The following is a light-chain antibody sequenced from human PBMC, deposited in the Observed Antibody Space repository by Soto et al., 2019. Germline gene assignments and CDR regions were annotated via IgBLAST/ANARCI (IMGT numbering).Light chain of an antibody. CDR2: WAS. Sequence: DIVMTQSPDSLAVSLGERATINCKSSQSILYSSNNKNYLAWYQQKPGQPPKLLIYWASTRESGVPDRFSGSGSGTDFTLTISSLQAEDVAVYLCQQYQWTPFTFGPGTKVDIK. CDR1: QSILYSSNNKNY. V-gene: IGKV4-1*01. CDR3: QQYQWTPFT. J-gene: IGKJ3*01.